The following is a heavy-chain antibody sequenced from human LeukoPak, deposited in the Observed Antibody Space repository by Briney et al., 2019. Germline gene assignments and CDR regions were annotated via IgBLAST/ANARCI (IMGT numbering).Heavy chain of an antibody. V-gene: IGHV3-23*01. J-gene: IGHJ3*02. CDR1: GFTVSSNY. D-gene: IGHD3-22*01. CDR3: AKEGGTEKDYYDSSGPRGDAFDI. Sequence: GGSLRLSCAASGFTVSSNYMSWVRQAPGKGLEWVSAISGSGGSTYYADSVKGRFTISRDNSKNTLYLQMNSLRAEDTAVYYCAKEGGTEKDYYDSSGPRGDAFDIWGQGTMVTVSS. CDR2: ISGSGGST.